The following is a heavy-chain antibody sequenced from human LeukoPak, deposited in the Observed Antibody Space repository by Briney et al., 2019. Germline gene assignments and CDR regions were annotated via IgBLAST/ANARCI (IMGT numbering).Heavy chain of an antibody. J-gene: IGHJ4*02. D-gene: IGHD3-16*01. CDR1: GGSISSGGYS. Sequence: SETLSLTCTVSGGSISSGGYSWSWIRQHPGKGLEWIGYIYYSGSTYYNPSHKSRVTISVDTSKNQFSLKLSSVTAADTAVYYCAREAGGMDPRCFDYWGQGTLVTVSS. CDR3: AREAGGMDPRCFDY. CDR2: IYYSGST. V-gene: IGHV4-31*03.